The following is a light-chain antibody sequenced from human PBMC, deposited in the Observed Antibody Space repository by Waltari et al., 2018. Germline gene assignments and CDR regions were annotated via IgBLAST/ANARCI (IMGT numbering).Light chain of an antibody. CDR1: SSDVGGYNY. CDR3: SSYTSSSTLGV. CDR2: DVS. Sequence: QSALTQPASVSGSPGQSITISCTGTSSDVGGYNYVSWYQQPPGQAPKLMIYDVSNRPSVVSNRFSGYKAGNTASLTISGRQAEGEADYYCSSYTSSSTLGVFGGGTKLTVL. J-gene: IGLJ2*01. V-gene: IGLV2-14*03.